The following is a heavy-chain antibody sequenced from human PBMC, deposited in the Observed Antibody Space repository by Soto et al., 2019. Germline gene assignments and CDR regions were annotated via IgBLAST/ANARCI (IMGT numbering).Heavy chain of an antibody. V-gene: IGHV4-30-4*01. CDR2: IYYSGST. J-gene: IGHJ4*02. CDR3: ARVRTLSYYYDSSGPGDDFDY. CDR1: GGSISSGDYY. Sequence: SETLSLTCTVSGGSISSGDYYWSWIRQPPGKGLEWIGYIYYSGSTYYNPSLKSRVTISVDTSKNQFSLKLSSVTAADTAVYYCARVRTLSYYYDSSGPGDDFDYWGQGTLVTVPQ. D-gene: IGHD3-22*01.